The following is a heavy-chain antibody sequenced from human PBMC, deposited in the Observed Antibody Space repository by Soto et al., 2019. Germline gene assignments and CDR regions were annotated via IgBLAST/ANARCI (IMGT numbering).Heavy chain of an antibody. V-gene: IGHV4-34*01. CDR2: INHSGST. Sequence: TLSLTCAVYGGSFSGYYWSWIRQPPGKGLEWIGEINHSGSTNYNPSLKSRVTISVDTSKNQFSLKLSSVTAADTAVYYRARGRPHPPLHKYYYYYYGMDVWGQGTTVTVSS. J-gene: IGHJ6*02. CDR3: ARGRPHPPLHKYYYYYYGMDV. D-gene: IGHD6-6*01. CDR1: GGSFSGYY.